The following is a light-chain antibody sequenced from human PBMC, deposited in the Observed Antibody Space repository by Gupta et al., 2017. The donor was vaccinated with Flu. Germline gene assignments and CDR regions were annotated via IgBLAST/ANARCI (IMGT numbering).Light chain of an antibody. CDR2: KAS. V-gene: IGKV1-5*03. CDR3: QQYNSYSPWT. J-gene: IGKJ1*01. Sequence: DIQMTQSPSTLSASVGDRVTITCRASQSISSWLAWYQQKPGKAPKLLIYKASSLESGVTSRFSGSGSGTEFTLTISSLQPVDFATYYCQQYNSYSPWTFGQGTKVEIK. CDR1: QSISSW.